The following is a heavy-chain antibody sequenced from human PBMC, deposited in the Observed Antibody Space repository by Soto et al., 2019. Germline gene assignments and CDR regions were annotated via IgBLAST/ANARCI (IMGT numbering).Heavy chain of an antibody. CDR3: ARYGAHLDY. J-gene: IGHJ4*02. Sequence: QVQLVQSGAEVKKPGASVKVSCKASGYTFTNFYMHWVRQAPGQGLEWMGVINPSGGSTSYAQKCXXRXTXIRETSTNTVYMELSSLRSEDTAVYYCARYGAHLDYWGQGTLVTVSS. CDR1: GYTFTNFY. D-gene: IGHD2-8*01. V-gene: IGHV1-46*01. CDR2: INPSGGST.